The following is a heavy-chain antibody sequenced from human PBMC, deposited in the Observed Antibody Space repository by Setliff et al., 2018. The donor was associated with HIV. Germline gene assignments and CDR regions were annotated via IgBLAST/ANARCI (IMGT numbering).Heavy chain of an antibody. CDR2: IGTGGDT. CDR1: GFTVSSNY. V-gene: IGHV3-66*01. CDR3: ASSGSGSYINWFGP. Sequence: GGSLRLSCAASGFTVSSNYMSWVRQAPGKGLEWVSAIGTGGDTYYVDSVKGRFTISRENARNSLYLQMNSLRAGDTAVYYCASSGSGSYINWFGPWGQGTLVTVSS. D-gene: IGHD3-10*01. J-gene: IGHJ5*02.